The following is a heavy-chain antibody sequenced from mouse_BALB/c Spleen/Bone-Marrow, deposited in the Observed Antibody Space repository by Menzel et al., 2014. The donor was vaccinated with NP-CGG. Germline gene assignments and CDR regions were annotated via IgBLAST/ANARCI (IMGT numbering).Heavy chain of an antibody. J-gene: IGHJ1*01. CDR3: ARVTDTFYYGSSYWYFDV. D-gene: IGHD1-1*01. V-gene: IGHV5-6-5*01. Sequence: EVHLVESGGGLVKPGGSLKLSCAASGFTFSSYAMSWVRQTPEKRLEWVASISSGGSTYYPDSVKGRFTISRDNVRNIRYLQMSSLRSEDTAMYYCARVTDTFYYGSSYWYFDVWGAGTTVTVSS. CDR2: ISSGGST. CDR1: GFTFSSYA.